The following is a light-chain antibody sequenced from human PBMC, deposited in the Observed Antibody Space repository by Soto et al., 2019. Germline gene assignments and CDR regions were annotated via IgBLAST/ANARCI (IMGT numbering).Light chain of an antibody. CDR1: SSDIGSYNR. V-gene: IGLV2-18*02. Sequence: QSALTQPPSVSGSPGLSVTISCTGTSSDIGSYNRVSWYQQRPGTAPKLMVYVVSIRPSGVPDRFSGSKSGNTASLTISGLQAEDEADYYCSSYTTSSTVVFGGGTKLTVL. CDR2: VVS. CDR3: SSYTTSSTVV. J-gene: IGLJ3*02.